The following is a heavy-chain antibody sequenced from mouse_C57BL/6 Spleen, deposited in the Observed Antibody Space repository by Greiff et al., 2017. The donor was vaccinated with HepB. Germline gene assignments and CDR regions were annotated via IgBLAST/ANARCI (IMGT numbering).Heavy chain of an antibody. CDR1: GYTFTSYW. Sequence: VQLQQPGAELVKPGASVKMSCKASGYTFTSYWITWVKQRPGQGLEWIGDIYPGSGSTNYNEKFKSKATLTVDTSSSTAYMQLSSLTSEDSAVYYCASKGGVYYCGSSLAWFAYWGQGTLVTVSA. CDR2: IYPGSGST. D-gene: IGHD1-1*01. V-gene: IGHV1-55*01. CDR3: ASKGGVYYCGSSLAWFAY. J-gene: IGHJ3*01.